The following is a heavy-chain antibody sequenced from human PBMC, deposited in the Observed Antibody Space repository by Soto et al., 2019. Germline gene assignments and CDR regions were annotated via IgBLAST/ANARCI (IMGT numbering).Heavy chain of an antibody. D-gene: IGHD1-26*01. CDR1: GYTFTSYG. J-gene: IGHJ4*02. CDR2: ISAYNGNT. CDR3: ARGRGFRSGSYYFDY. V-gene: IGHV1-18*01. Sequence: ASVKVSCKASGYTFTSYGISWVRQAPGQGLEWVGWISAYNGNTNYAQKLQGRVTMTTDTSTSTAYMELRSLRSDDTAVYYCARGRGFRSGSYYFDYWGQGTLVTVSS.